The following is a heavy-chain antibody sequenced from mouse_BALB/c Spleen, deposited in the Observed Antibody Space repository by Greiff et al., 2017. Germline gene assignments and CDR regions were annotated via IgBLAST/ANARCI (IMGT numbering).Heavy chain of an antibody. Sequence: EVQLQQSGPGLVKPSQTVSLTCTVTGISITTGNYRWSWIRQFPGHKLEWIGYIYYSGTITYNPSLTSRTTITRDTSKNQFVLEMNSLTAEDTATYYCAREYYGRGYAMDYWGQGTSVTVSS. D-gene: IGHD1-1*01. J-gene: IGHJ4*01. CDR1: GISITTGNYR. CDR2: IYYSGTI. CDR3: AREYYGRGYAMDY. V-gene: IGHV3-5*02.